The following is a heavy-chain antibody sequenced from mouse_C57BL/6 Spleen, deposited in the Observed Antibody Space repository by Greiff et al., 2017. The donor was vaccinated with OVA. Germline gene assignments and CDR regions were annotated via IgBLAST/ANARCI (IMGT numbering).Heavy chain of an antibody. V-gene: IGHV1-53*01. CDR2: INPSNGGT. CDR1: GYTFTSYW. Sequence: VQLQQPGTELVKPGASVKLSCKASGYTFTSYWMHWVKQRPGQGLEWIGNINPSNGGTNYNEKFKSKATLTVDKSSSTAYLQLSSLTSEDSAVFYCAGSIYINYHYAMDFWGQGTSVTVSS. CDR3: AGSIYINYHYAMDF. J-gene: IGHJ4*01. D-gene: IGHD2-5*01.